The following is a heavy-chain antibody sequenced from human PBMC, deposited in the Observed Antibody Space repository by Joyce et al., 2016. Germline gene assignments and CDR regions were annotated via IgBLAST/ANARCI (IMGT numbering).Heavy chain of an antibody. CDR2: ICPGDSDT. CDR1: GYSFTNYW. CDR3: ARNYYGSGSYYRAFDY. J-gene: IGHJ4*02. D-gene: IGHD3-10*01. Sequence: EVQLVQSGAEVKQPGESLKISCKASGYSFTNYWIGWGRQMPEKGLGWMGIICPGDSDTRYSPSFQGQVTISADKSISTAYLQWSSLKASDTAMYYCARNYYGSGSYYRAFDYWGQGTLVTVSS. V-gene: IGHV5-51*01.